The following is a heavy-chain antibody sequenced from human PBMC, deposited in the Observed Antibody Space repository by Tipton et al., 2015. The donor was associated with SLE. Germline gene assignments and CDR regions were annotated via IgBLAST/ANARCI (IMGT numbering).Heavy chain of an antibody. CDR1: GESIDTYTYY. CDR3: ARQILGGWYFDL. CDR2: IYFAGTT. V-gene: IGHV4-39*07. J-gene: IGHJ2*01. D-gene: IGHD3-16*01. Sequence: TLSLTCNVSGESIDTYTYYWGWIRQPPGQGLEWIGSIYFAGTTYSNPSLQSRLTMSLDTSKSQFSLRLKSVTAADTAVYYCARQILGGWYFDLWGRGTLVTISS.